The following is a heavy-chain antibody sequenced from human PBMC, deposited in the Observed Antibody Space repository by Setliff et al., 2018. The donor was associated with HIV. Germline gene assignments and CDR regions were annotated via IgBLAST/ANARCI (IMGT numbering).Heavy chain of an antibody. Sequence: PSETLSLTCTVSGGSISSYYWSWIRQPPGKGLEWIGYIYYSGSTNYNPSLKSRVTISVDTSTNQFSLKLSSVTAADTAVYYCARGRYDYVWARAFDIWGQGTMVTVSS. CDR3: ARGRYDYVWARAFDI. CDR2: IYYSGST. J-gene: IGHJ3*02. V-gene: IGHV4-59*01. CDR1: GGSISSYY. D-gene: IGHD3-16*01.